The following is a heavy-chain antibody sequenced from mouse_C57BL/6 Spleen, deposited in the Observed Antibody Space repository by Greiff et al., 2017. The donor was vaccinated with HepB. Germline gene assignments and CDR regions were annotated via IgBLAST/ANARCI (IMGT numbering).Heavy chain of an antibody. J-gene: IGHJ2*01. CDR1: GFTFSSYG. CDR2: ISSGGSYT. Sequence: EVKLVESGGDLVKPGGSLKLSCAASGFTFSSYGMSWVRQTPDKRLEWVATISSGGSYTYYPDSVKGRFTISRDNAKNTLYLQMRSLKSEDTAMYYCARHEEDGNFSYYFDYWGQGTTLTVSS. CDR3: ARHEEDGNFSYYFDY. D-gene: IGHD2-1*01. V-gene: IGHV5-6*01.